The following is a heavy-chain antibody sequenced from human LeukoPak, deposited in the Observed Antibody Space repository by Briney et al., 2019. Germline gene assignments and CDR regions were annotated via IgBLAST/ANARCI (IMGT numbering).Heavy chain of an antibody. Sequence: PSETLSLTCTVSGGSINTYYWSWVRQAPGKGLVWVSHINSDGSWTSYADSVKGRFTISKDNAKNTVYLQMNSLRAEDTAVYYCVSFYETYWGRGTLVTVSS. D-gene: IGHD2/OR15-2a*01. V-gene: IGHV3-74*01. J-gene: IGHJ4*02. CDR2: INSDGSWT. CDR3: VSFYETY. CDR1: GGSINTYY.